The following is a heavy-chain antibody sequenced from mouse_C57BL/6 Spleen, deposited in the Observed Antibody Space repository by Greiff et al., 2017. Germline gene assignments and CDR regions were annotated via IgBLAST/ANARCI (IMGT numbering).Heavy chain of an antibody. CDR3: ARPYGNFFDY. CDR2: ISYDGSN. Sequence: EVQLQQSGPGLVKPSQSLSLTCSVTGYSITSGYYWNWIRQFPGNKLEWMGYISYDGSNNYNPSLKNRISITRDTSKNQFFLKLNSVTTEDTATYYCARPYGNFFDYWGQGTTLTVSS. V-gene: IGHV3-6*01. D-gene: IGHD2-1*01. J-gene: IGHJ2*01. CDR1: GYSITSGYY.